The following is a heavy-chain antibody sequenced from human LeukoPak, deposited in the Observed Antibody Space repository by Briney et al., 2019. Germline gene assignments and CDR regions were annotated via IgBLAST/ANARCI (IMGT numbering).Heavy chain of an antibody. CDR3: AGDRATSYFDY. CDR1: GFTFSSYG. D-gene: IGHD1-26*01. Sequence: GGSLRLSCVASGFTFSSYGMHWVRQAPGKGLEWVAFIWYDGSNKYYTDSVKGRFTISRDNSKNTLYLQMNSLRAEDTAVYYCAGDRATSYFDYWGQGALVTISS. V-gene: IGHV3-33*08. CDR2: IWYDGSNK. J-gene: IGHJ4*02.